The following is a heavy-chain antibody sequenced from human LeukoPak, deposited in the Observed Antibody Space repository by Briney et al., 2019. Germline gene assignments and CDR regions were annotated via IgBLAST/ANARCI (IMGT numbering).Heavy chain of an antibody. CDR1: GYTFTSYG. CDR3: ARQPYSSGNTDFDY. J-gene: IGHJ4*02. CDR2: ISAYNGNT. Sequence: GASVKVSCKASGYTFTSYGISWVRQAPGQGLEWMVWISAYNGNTNYAQKLQGRVTMTTDTSTSTAYMELRSLRSDDTAVYYCARQPYSSGNTDFDYWGQGTLVTVSS. V-gene: IGHV1-18*01. D-gene: IGHD6-19*01.